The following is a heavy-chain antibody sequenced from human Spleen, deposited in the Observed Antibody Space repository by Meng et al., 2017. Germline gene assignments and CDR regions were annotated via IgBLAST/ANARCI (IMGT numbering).Heavy chain of an antibody. CDR1: GFTYSSNA. CDR3: ARDDGSGWSSLDY. CDR2: ISSSSGYI. V-gene: IGHV3-21*01. J-gene: IGHJ4*02. Sequence: GGSLRLSCAASGFTYSSNAMNWVRQAPGKGLEWVSSISSSSGYIYYADSVKGRFTISRDNAKNSLYLEMNSLRAEDTAVYYCARDDGSGWSSLDYWGQGTLVTVSS. D-gene: IGHD6-19*01.